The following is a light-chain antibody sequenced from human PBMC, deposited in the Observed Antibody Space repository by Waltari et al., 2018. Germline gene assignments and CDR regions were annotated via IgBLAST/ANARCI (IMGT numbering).Light chain of an antibody. CDR2: WAS. CDR3: QQSYSTPWT. J-gene: IGKJ1*01. CDR1: QSVLHSFNNNNY. Sequence: DIVMTQSPDSLAVSLGERATINRKSSQSVLHSFNNNNYLAWYQQKPGQPPKLLIYWASTRESGVPDRFSGSGSGTDFTLTISSLQPEDFATYYCQQSYSTPWTFGQGTKVEIK. V-gene: IGKV4-1*01.